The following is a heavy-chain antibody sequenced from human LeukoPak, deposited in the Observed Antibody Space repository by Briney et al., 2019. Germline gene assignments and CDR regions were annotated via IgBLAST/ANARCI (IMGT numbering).Heavy chain of an antibody. Sequence: GVSLRLSCAASGFTFSNYAMRWVRQAPGKGLEWVSFISGGDTTFYADSVKGRFTLSRDNSKNTLYLQMNSLRAEDTAVYFCAKDRVWGYASNFDYWGQGTLVAVSS. CDR3: AKDRVWGYASNFDY. CDR2: ISGGDTT. CDR1: GFTFSNYA. V-gene: IGHV3-23*01. D-gene: IGHD3-16*01. J-gene: IGHJ4*02.